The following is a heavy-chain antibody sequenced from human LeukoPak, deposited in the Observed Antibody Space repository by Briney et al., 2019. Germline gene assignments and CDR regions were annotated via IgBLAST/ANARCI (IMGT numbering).Heavy chain of an antibody. D-gene: IGHD3-9*01. Sequence: GRSLRLSCAASGFTFDDYAMHWVRHAPGKGREWVAGISWNSGSIVYADSVKGRFTISRDNAKNSLYLQMNSLRAEDMALYYCAKGTLTGSFDYWGQGTLVTVSS. CDR2: ISWNSGSI. J-gene: IGHJ4*02. CDR3: AKGTLTGSFDY. V-gene: IGHV3-9*03. CDR1: GFTFDDYA.